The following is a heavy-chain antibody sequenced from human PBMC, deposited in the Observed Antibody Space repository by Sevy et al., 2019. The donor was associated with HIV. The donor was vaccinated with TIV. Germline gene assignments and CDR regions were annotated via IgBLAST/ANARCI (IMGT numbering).Heavy chain of an antibody. D-gene: IGHD6-19*01. J-gene: IGHJ4*02. CDR3: AGGNRRAVASYYFDY. CDR2: MNPNSGNA. V-gene: IGHV1-8*01. CDR1: GYTFTSYD. Sequence: ASVKVSCKASGYTFTSYDIHWVRQATGQGLEWMGWMNPNSGNAGYEQKFQGRVTMTRNSSISTSYMKLSSLRSEDTAVYYCAGGNRRAVASYYFDYWGQGTLVTVSS.